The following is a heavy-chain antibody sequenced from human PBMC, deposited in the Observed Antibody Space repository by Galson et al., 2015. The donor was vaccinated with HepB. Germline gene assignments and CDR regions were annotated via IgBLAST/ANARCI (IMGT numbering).Heavy chain of an antibody. CDR3: ARDSGPKYSYGLD. D-gene: IGHD5-18*01. Sequence: SLRLSCAASGFTFSSYGMHWVRQAPGKGLEWVAVIWYDGSNKYYADSVKGRFTISRDNSKNTLYLQMNSLRAEDTAVYYCARDSGPKYSYGLDWGQGTLVTVSS. CDR2: IWYDGSNK. J-gene: IGHJ4*02. V-gene: IGHV3-33*01. CDR1: GFTFSSYG.